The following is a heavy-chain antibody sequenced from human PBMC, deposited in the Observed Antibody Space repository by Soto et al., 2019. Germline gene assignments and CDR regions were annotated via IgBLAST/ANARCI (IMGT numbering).Heavy chain of an antibody. Sequence: GGSLRLSCAASGFTFSGSAMHWVRQASGKGLEWVGRIRSKANSYATAYAASVKGRFTISRDDSKNTAYLQMNSLKTEDTAVYYCTRPRYDFWSGYGDDYWGQGTLVTVSS. CDR1: GFTFSGSA. D-gene: IGHD3-3*01. CDR2: IRSKANSYAT. J-gene: IGHJ4*02. V-gene: IGHV3-73*01. CDR3: TRPRYDFWSGYGDDY.